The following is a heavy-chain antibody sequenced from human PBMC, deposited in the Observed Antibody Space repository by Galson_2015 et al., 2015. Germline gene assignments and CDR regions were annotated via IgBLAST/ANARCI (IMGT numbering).Heavy chain of an antibody. D-gene: IGHD3-10*01. J-gene: IGHJ4*02. V-gene: IGHV3-30*18. CDR1: GFTFRSHG. CDR2: MSYDGSNK. CDR3: AKDRGQKLGSFDY. Sequence: LRLSCAASGFTFRSHGMHWVRHAPGMGLGWGAVMSYDGSNKYYADSVRGRFTITRDNSKNMLYQQMNSRRAEDTAVYYCAKDRGQKLGSFDYWGQGTLVTVSS.